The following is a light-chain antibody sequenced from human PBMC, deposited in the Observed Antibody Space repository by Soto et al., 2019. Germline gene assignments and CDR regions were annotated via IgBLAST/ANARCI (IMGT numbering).Light chain of an antibody. CDR2: QDT. Sequence: SYELTQPPSVSVSPGQTASITCSGDKLGDKFASWYQQKPGQSPVLVIYQDTKRPSGIPERFSGSNSGNTATLTISGTQAMDEADYYCQAWDSNTEVFGTGTKLTVL. CDR3: QAWDSNTEV. J-gene: IGLJ1*01. V-gene: IGLV3-1*01. CDR1: KLGDKF.